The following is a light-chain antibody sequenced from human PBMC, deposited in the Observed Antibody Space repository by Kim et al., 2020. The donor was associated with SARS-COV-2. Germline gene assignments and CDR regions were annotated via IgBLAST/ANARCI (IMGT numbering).Light chain of an antibody. Sequence: GQSITLSCHGTSSDVGNFNLVSWYQQYPGKAPKIIIYEGTKRPSGVSNRFSGSKSGTTASLTISGLQAEDEASYYCCSYAGGNSYVFGTGTKVTVL. CDR2: EGT. CDR3: CSYAGGNSYV. V-gene: IGLV2-23*01. J-gene: IGLJ1*01. CDR1: SSDVGNFNL.